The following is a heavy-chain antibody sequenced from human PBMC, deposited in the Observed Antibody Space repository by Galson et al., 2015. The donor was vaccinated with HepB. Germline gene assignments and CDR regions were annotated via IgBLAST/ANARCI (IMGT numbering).Heavy chain of an antibody. CDR2: IEIGGIK. D-gene: IGHD3-16*01. Sequence: SLRLSCAVSGFSIDSLFMTWIRQAPGKGLEFVSIIEIGGIKHYADSVKGRFAISGDSSKNTVYLQMNSLTVEDTALYYCAAGNGGIDSWGQGTLVTGSS. CDR3: AAGNGGIDS. J-gene: IGHJ4*02. CDR1: GFSIDSLF. V-gene: IGHV3-53*01.